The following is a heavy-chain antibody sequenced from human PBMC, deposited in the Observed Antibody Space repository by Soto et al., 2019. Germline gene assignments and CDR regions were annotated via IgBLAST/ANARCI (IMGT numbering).Heavy chain of an antibody. CDR2: IGGSGDTT. V-gene: IGHV3-23*01. J-gene: IGHJ4*02. CDR3: AKTSGYPYYFDY. CDR1: GFTFSTYA. D-gene: IGHD5-18*01. Sequence: EVQLLESGGALVQPGGSLRLSCAASGFTFSTYAMGWVRQAPGKGLEWGSNIGGSGDTTYYVDSVKGRCTISRDRSKNTLYLQMNSLRAADTAVYYCAKTSGYPYYFDYWGQGTLVTVS.